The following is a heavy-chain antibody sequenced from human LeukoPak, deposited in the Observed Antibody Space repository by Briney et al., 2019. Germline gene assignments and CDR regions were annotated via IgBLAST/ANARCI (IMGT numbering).Heavy chain of an antibody. J-gene: IGHJ4*02. V-gene: IGHV5-51*01. CDR3: ASSYYGIFYFDY. CDR2: FYPGDSDT. CDR1: GYSFTSYC. D-gene: IGHD1-26*01. Sequence: GEPLKIPCKGSGYSFTSYCIVCVRHMPGKGLEGMGIFYPGDSDTRYSPSCQGQVTLSDDKSLSTASLQRPSLKASDTAMYYCASSYYGIFYFDYWGQGTLVTVSS.